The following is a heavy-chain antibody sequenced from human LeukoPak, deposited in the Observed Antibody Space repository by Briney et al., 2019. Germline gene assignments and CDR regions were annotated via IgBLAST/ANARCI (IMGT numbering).Heavy chain of an antibody. V-gene: IGHV3-21*01. CDR2: ISSSSSYI. J-gene: IGHJ4*02. CDR3: ASRTSSFYFDY. D-gene: IGHD6-6*01. Sequence: PGGSLRLSCAASGFTFSGYSMNWVRQAPGKGLEWVSSISSSSSYIYYADSVKGRLTISRDNAKNSLYLQMNSLRAEDTAVYYCASRTSSFYFDYWGQGTLVTVSS. CDR1: GFTFSGYS.